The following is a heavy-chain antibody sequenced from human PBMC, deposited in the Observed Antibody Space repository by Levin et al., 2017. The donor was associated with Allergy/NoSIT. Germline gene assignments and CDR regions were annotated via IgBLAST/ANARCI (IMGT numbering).Heavy chain of an antibody. CDR3: AAKLVRWQTSHGTDV. CDR2: ISGSGGST. V-gene: IGHV3-23*01. D-gene: IGHD4-23*01. J-gene: IGHJ6*02. Sequence: GGSLRLSCAASGFTFSSYAMSWVRQAPGKGLEWVSGISGSGGSTDYADSVKGRFTISRDKSKNTVYLQMNSLRAEDTAVYYCAAKLVRWQTSHGTDVWGQGTTVTVSS. CDR1: GFTFSSYA.